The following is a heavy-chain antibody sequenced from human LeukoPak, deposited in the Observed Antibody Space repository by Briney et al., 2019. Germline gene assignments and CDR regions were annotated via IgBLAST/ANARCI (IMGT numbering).Heavy chain of an antibody. Sequence: GGSLRLSCAASGFTFSNYDMSWVRQAPGKGLEWVSSISASTGSTYYADSVKGRFAISRDNSKNTLYLQMTNLRAADTAVYYCAKDLSSAVAVYWFDTWDQGDLMSVSS. CDR2: ISASTGST. CDR3: AKDLSSAVAVYWFDT. CDR1: GFTFSNYD. V-gene: IGHV3-23*01. D-gene: IGHD6-19*01. J-gene: IGHJ5*02.